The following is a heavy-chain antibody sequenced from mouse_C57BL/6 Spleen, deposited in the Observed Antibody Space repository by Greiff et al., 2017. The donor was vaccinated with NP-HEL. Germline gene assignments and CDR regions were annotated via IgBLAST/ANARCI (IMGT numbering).Heavy chain of an antibody. CDR1: GYTFTSYW. Sequence: VQLQQPGAELVRPGSSVKLSCKASGYTFTSYWMHWVKQRPIQGLEWIGNIDPSDSETHYNQKFKDKATLTVDTSSSTAYMQLSSLTSEDSAVYYCARKLKLTGTSLWYFDVWGTGTTVTVSS. J-gene: IGHJ1*03. V-gene: IGHV1-52*01. D-gene: IGHD4-1*01. CDR3: ARKLKLTGTSLWYFDV. CDR2: IDPSDSET.